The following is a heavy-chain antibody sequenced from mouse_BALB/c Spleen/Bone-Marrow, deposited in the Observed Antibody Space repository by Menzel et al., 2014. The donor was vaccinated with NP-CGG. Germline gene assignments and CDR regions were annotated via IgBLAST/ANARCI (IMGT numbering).Heavy chain of an antibody. CDR2: INPDSTTI. CDR3: ARRGYYAMDY. CDR1: GFDFSRYW. V-gene: IGHV4-1*02. Sequence: EVMLVESGGGLVQPGGSLKLSCAASGFDFSRYWMSWVRQAPGKGLEWIGEINPDSTTIYYTPSLKDKFIISRDNAKNTLYLQMSKVRSEDTALYYCARRGYYAMDYWGQGTSVTVFS. J-gene: IGHJ4*01.